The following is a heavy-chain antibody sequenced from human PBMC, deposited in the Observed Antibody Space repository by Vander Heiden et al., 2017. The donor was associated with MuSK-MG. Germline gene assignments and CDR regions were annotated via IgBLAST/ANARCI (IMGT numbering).Heavy chain of an antibody. V-gene: IGHV3-23*01. Sequence: EVQLLESGGGLVQPGGSLRLSCAASGFTFRSYAMSWVRQAPGKGLEWVSAISGSGGSTYYADSVKGRFTISRDNSKNTLYLRMNSLRAEDTAVYYCAKGRLWVVPAAYDYWGQGTLVTVSS. CDR3: AKGRLWVVPAAYDY. J-gene: IGHJ4*02. CDR2: ISGSGGST. CDR1: GFTFRSYA. D-gene: IGHD2-2*01.